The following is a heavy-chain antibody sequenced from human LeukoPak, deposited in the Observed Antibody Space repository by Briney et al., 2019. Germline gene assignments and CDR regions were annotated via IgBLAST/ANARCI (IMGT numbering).Heavy chain of an antibody. V-gene: IGHV4-61*01. CDR3: ARDQLTTVTSDGDAFDI. J-gene: IGHJ3*02. CDR2: IYYSGST. Sequence: PSETLSLTCTVSGGSISSSSYYWSWIRQPPGKGLEWIGYIYYSGSTNYNPSLKSRVTISVDTSKNQFSLKLSSVTAADTAVYYCARDQLTTVTSDGDAFDIWGQGTMVTVSS. CDR1: GGSISSSSYY. D-gene: IGHD4-17*01.